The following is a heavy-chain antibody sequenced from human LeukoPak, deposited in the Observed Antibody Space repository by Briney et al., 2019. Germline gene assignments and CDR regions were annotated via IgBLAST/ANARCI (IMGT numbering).Heavy chain of an antibody. CDR3: AKTLVMRWFGP. J-gene: IGHJ5*02. CDR1: GGSLSSSTHY. Sequence: SETLSLTCKVSGGSLSSSTHYWVWIRQPPGKGLEWIGRIYTSGSTTYNPSLKSRVTMSVDTSKSQFSLNLMSVTAADTAVYYCAKTLVMRWFGPWGQGT. D-gene: IGHD2-8*02. V-gene: IGHV4-61*05. CDR2: IYTSGST.